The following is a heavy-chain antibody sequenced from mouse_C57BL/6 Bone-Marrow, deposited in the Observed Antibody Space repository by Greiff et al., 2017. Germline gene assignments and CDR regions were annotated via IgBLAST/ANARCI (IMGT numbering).Heavy chain of an antibody. D-gene: IGHD2-12*01. CDR3: TTVLYPYYFDY. Sequence: DVQLQESGAELVRPGASVKLSCTASGFNIKDDYMHWVKQRPEQGLEWIGWIDPENGDTEYASKFQGQATITADTSSNTAYLQLSSLTSEDTAVYYCTTVLYPYYFDYWGQGTTLTVSS. V-gene: IGHV14-4*01. J-gene: IGHJ2*01. CDR1: GFNIKDDY. CDR2: IDPENGDT.